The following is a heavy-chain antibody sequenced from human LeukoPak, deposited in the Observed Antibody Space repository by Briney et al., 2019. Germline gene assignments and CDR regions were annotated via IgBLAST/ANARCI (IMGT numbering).Heavy chain of an antibody. CDR3: AKDKDFKLGGAFDI. V-gene: IGHV3-9*01. J-gene: IGHJ3*02. CDR2: ISWNSGSI. D-gene: IGHD3-10*01. CDR1: GFTFDDYA. Sequence: GRSLRLSCAASGFTFDDYAMHWVRQAPGKGLEWVSGISWNSGSIGYADSVKGRFTISRDNAKNSLYLQMNSLRAEDTALYYCAKDKDFKLGGAFDIWGQGTMVTVSS.